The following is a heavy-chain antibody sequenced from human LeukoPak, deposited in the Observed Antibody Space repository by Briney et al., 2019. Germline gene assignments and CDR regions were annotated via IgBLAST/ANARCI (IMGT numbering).Heavy chain of an antibody. CDR3: ARHYGP. J-gene: IGHJ4*02. D-gene: IGHD3-10*01. CDR2: IYYSGST. V-gene: IGHV4-39*01. Sequence: PSETLSLTCTVSGVSISGSSYYWGRIRQPRGKGLEWIGSIYYSGSTYYTPSLKSPFTISVDTSKTQFSLKLNSVTATDTAVYYCARHYGPWGQGTLVTVSS. CDR1: GVSISGSSYY.